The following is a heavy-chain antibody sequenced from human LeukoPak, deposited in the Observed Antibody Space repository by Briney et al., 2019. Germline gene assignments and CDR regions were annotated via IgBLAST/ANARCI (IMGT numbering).Heavy chain of an antibody. CDR3: TKQYYYDSSGYFGY. J-gene: IGHJ4*02. Sequence: ASETLSLTCTVSGGSISSYYWSWIRQPAGKGLEWIGYIYYSGNTDYNPSLKSRVTISVDTSKNQFSLKLSSVTAADTAVYYCTKQYYYDSSGYFGYWGQGTLVTVSS. CDR1: GGSISSYY. D-gene: IGHD3-22*01. CDR2: IYYSGNT. V-gene: IGHV4-59*01.